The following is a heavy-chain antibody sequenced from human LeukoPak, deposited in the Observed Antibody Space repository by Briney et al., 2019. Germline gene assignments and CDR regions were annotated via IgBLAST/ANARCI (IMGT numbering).Heavy chain of an antibody. CDR1: GFTFSSYA. D-gene: IGHD3-3*01. Sequence: PGGSLRLSCAASGFTFSSYAMSWVRQAPGKGLEWVSAISGSGGSTFCSDSVKGRFNISRDNSKNTLYLKINSLRAEDTAVYYCAKGGSYYDFWSGLDKAGYNNWFDPWGQGTLVTVSS. V-gene: IGHV3-23*01. J-gene: IGHJ5*02. CDR2: ISGSGGST. CDR3: AKGGSYYDFWSGLDKAGYNNWFDP.